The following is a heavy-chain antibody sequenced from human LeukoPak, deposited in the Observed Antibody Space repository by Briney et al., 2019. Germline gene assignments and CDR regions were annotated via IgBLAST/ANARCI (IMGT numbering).Heavy chain of an antibody. D-gene: IGHD2-15*01. CDR1: GGTFSSYA. J-gene: IGHJ6*02. Sequence: ASVKVSCKASGGTFSSYAISWVRQAPGQGLEWMGGIIPIFGTANYAQKFQGRVTITADESTSTAYMELSSLRSEDTAVYYCARGLLGYCSGGSCYSDYYYGMDVWGQGTTVTVSS. V-gene: IGHV1-69*13. CDR3: ARGLLGYCSGGSCYSDYYYGMDV. CDR2: IIPIFGTA.